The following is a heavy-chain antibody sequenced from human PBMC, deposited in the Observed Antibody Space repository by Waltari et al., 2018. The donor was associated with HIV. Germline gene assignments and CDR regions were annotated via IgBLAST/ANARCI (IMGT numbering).Heavy chain of an antibody. J-gene: IGHJ4*02. D-gene: IGHD5-18*01. Sequence: QVQLVESGGGVVQPGRSLRLSCAASGFTFSSYGMHWVRQAPGKGLEWVAVISYDGSNKYYADSVKGRFTISRDNSKNTLYLQMNSLRAEDTAVYYCAKASGQLWFYYFDYWGQGTLVTVSS. CDR3: AKASGQLWFYYFDY. V-gene: IGHV3-30*18. CDR1: GFTFSSYG. CDR2: ISYDGSNK.